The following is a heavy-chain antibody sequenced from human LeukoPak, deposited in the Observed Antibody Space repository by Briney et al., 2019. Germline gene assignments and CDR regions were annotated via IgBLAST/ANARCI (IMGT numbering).Heavy chain of an antibody. CDR3: ARAGPIDSSSWPMYFDY. D-gene: IGHD6-13*01. CDR2: INPNSGGT. J-gene: IGHJ4*02. Sequence: ASVKVSCKASGYTFTGYYMHWVRQVPGQGLEWMGWINPNSGGTNYAQKFQGRVTMTRDTSISTAYMELSRLRSDDTAVYYCARAGPIDSSSWPMYFDYWGQGTLVTVSS. CDR1: GYTFTGYY. V-gene: IGHV1-2*02.